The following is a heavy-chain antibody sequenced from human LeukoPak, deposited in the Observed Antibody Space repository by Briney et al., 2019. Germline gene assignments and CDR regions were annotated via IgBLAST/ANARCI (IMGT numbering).Heavy chain of an antibody. CDR2: IYSSGSA. V-gene: IGHV4-4*07. CDR3: AENPQPAGKYYSFYMYV. CDR1: GGSISNYY. J-gene: IGHJ6*03. D-gene: IGHD1-14*01. Sequence: SETLSLTCAVSGGSISNYYWSWIRKPAGKGLEWIGRIYSSGSANYNPSLKSRVSMSVDTSKNHFSLQLSSVTAADTAVYYCAENPQPAGKYYSFYMYVCGKGTTVTVSS.